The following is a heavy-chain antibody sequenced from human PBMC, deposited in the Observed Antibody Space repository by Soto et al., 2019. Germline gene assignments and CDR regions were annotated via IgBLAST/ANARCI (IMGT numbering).Heavy chain of an antibody. Sequence: PSETLSLTCTVSGGSISSYYWSWIRQPPGKGLEWIGYIYYTGSTNYNPSLKSRLTMSADTSKKQFSLKLTSVTAEDTAVYYCERVVPHGWSDYWGQGILVTVSS. J-gene: IGHJ4*02. CDR3: ERVVPHGWSDY. V-gene: IGHV4-59*01. D-gene: IGHD6-19*01. CDR1: GGSISSYY. CDR2: IYYTGST.